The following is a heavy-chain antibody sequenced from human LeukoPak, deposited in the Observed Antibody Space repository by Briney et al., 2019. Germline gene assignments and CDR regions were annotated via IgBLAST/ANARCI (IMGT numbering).Heavy chain of an antibody. CDR3: ARDQRIKGIVGAGGI. Sequence: SVKVSCKASGGTFSSYAISWVRQAPGQGLEWMGGIIPIFGTANYAQKFQGRVTITTDESTSTAYMELSSLRSEDTAVYYCARDQRIKGIVGAGGIWGQGTMVTVSS. CDR2: IIPIFGTA. J-gene: IGHJ3*02. D-gene: IGHD1-26*01. CDR1: GGTFSSYA. V-gene: IGHV1-69*05.